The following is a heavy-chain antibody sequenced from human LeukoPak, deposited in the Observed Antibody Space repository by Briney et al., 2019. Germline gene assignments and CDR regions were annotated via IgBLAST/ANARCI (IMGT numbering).Heavy chain of an antibody. J-gene: IGHJ3*01. CDR3: VRYCNGGSCYRAAFDV. CDR2: IWYDGGKK. V-gene: IGHV3-33*01. D-gene: IGHD2-15*01. Sequence: GGSLRLSCAASGFTFSDYGMYWVRQAPGKGLEWVALIWYDGGKKYYTDSVRGRFTISRDNSKNTLYLQMNSLRAEDMAVYYCVRYCNGGSCYRAAFDVWGPGTTVTVSS. CDR1: GFTFSDYG.